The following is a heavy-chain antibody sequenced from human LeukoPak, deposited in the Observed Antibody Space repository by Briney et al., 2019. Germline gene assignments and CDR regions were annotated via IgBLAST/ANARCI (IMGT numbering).Heavy chain of an antibody. CDR3: ARGARDSGSYYGDYYYYMDV. Sequence: GGSLRLSCAASGFTFSSYSMNWVRQAPGKGLEWVSYISSSSSTIYYADSVKGRFTISRDNAKNSLYLQMNSLRAEDTAVYYCARGARDSGSYYGDYYYYMDVWGKGTTVTVSS. CDR2: ISSSSSTI. CDR1: GFTFSSYS. J-gene: IGHJ6*03. V-gene: IGHV3-48*04. D-gene: IGHD1-26*01.